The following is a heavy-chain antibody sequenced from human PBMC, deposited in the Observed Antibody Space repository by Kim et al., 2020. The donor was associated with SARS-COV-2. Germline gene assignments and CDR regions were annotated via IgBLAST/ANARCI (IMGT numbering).Heavy chain of an antibody. J-gene: IGHJ4*02. Sequence: TNNIPSLQTRVTRSVDTSTNQLSLKLSSVTAADTAVYYCARDSVSGGIDYWGQGTLVTVSS. D-gene: IGHD2-15*01. CDR2: T. CDR3: ARDSVSGGIDY. V-gene: IGHV4-59*01.